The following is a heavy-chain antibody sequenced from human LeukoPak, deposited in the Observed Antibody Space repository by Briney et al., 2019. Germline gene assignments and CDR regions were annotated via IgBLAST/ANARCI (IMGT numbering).Heavy chain of an antibody. CDR3: ARDVGHYKDY. Sequence: GGSLRLTCAASGFTFSSYAMHWVRQAPGKGLEWVAVISYDGSNKYYADSVKGRFTISRDNSKNTLYLQMNSLRAEDTAVYYCARDVGHYKDYWGQGTLVTVSS. V-gene: IGHV3-30*04. D-gene: IGHD1-14*01. J-gene: IGHJ4*02. CDR2: ISYDGSNK. CDR1: GFTFSSYA.